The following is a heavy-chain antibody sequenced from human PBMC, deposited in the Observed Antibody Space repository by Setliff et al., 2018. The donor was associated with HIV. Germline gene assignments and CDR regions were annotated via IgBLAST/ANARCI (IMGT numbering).Heavy chain of an antibody. D-gene: IGHD2-2*01. Sequence: ASVKVSCKASGYTFTSHWIAWVRQAPGQGLEWMGRIIPIFGTPNYAQKFQGRVTIAADKSTSTVYLDLRSLTSEDTAMYYCARSVWAVVVPTDPAVDAFAIWGQGTMVTVSS. CDR3: ARSVWAVVVPTDPAVDAFAI. CDR1: GYTFTSHW. CDR2: IIPIFGTP. V-gene: IGHV1-69*06. J-gene: IGHJ3*02.